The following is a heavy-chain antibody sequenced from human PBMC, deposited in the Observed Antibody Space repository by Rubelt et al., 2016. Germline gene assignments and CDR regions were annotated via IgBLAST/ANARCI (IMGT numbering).Heavy chain of an antibody. J-gene: IGHJ6*02. CDR2: ISFDGSNK. Sequence: SYGMHWVRQAPGKGLEWVALISFDGSNKKNAETVKGRFTISRDNSQNTLYLQMSSLRAEDTAVYYCAKDQGSTTLLYGMDVWGQGTTVTVSS. V-gene: IGHV3-30*18. D-gene: IGHD1-26*01. CDR1: SYG. CDR3: AKDQGSTTLLYGMDV.